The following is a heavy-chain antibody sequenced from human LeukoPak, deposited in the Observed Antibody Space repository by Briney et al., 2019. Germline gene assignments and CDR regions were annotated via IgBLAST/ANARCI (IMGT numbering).Heavy chain of an antibody. D-gene: IGHD3-10*01. V-gene: IGHV3-7*01. CDR2: IKQDGSEK. Sequence: PGGSLRLSSAASGFTFCSDWMCSVRQAPGKGRKRVSNIKQDGSEKYYVQSVKGRFTISRDKAKNSLYMQMNSLRDEDTAVYYCARDRMVRGKNWFDPLGQGTLVTVSS. CDR1: GFTFCSDW. CDR3: ARDRMVRGKNWFDP. J-gene: IGHJ5*02.